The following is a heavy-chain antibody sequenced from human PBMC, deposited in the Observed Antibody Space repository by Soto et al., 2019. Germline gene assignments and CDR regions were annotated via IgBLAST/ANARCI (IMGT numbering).Heavy chain of an antibody. CDR1: GFTVSSNY. CDR3: ARVSYYGSGSISYYYGMDV. Sequence: GGSLRLSCAASGFTVSSNYMSWVRQAPGNGLEWVSVIYSGGNTYYADSVKGRFTISRDNSKNTLYLQMNSLRAEDTAVYYCARVSYYGSGSISYYYGMDVWGQGTTVTVSS. J-gene: IGHJ6*02. CDR2: IYSGGNT. D-gene: IGHD3-10*01. V-gene: IGHV3-53*01.